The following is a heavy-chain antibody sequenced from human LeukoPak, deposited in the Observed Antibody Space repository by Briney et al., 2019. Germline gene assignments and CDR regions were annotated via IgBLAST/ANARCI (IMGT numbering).Heavy chain of an antibody. CDR1: GFTFSTFW. CDR3: TRNTVAAAGDD. D-gene: IGHD6-13*01. Sequence: PGGSLRLSCAASGFTFSTFWMTWVRQAPGKGLEWVANIKPDGSETFYVDSVKGRFTISRDNTKNSLFLQMNSLRADDTALYYCTRNTVAAAGDDWGQGTLVTVSS. V-gene: IGHV3-7*01. J-gene: IGHJ4*02. CDR2: IKPDGSET.